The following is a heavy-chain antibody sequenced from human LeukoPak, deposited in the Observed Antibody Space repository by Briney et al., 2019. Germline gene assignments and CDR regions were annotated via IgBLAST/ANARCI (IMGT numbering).Heavy chain of an antibody. D-gene: IGHD3-16*02. J-gene: IGHJ4*02. V-gene: IGHV3-23*01. CDR2: LSYSGGNT. CDR1: GFTFSSYD. Sequence: GGSLRLSCAASGFTFSSYDMNWVRQAPGKGLEWVSALSYSGGNTYYADSVKGRFTISRDNSKNTLYLQMNSLRAEATAVYYCAKVTYDYVWGSYRSAYFDYWGQGTLVTVSA. CDR3: AKVTYDYVWGSYRSAYFDY.